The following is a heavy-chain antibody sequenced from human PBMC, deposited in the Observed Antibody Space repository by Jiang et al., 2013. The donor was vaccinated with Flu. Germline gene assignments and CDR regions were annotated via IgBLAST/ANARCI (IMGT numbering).Heavy chain of an antibody. CDR1: GFTFSSYG. J-gene: IGHJ4*02. CDR2: IRYDGSNK. D-gene: IGHD3-22*01. V-gene: IGHV3-30*02. Sequence: QVQLLESGGGVVQPGGSLRLSCAASGFTFSSYGMHWVRQAPGKGLEWVAFIRYDGSNKYYADSVKGRFTISRDNSKNTLYPQMNSLRAEDTAVYYCAKTGGSSGYYLGPFDYWGQGTLVTVSS. CDR3: AKTGGSSGYYLGPFDY.